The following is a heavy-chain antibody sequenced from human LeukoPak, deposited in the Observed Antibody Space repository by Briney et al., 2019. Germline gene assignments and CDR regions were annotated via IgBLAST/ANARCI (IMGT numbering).Heavy chain of an antibody. CDR3: AKEMTGPYYYYYYMDV. CDR2: IRYDGSNK. J-gene: IGHJ6*03. D-gene: IGHD3-9*01. V-gene: IGHV3-30*02. Sequence: GGSLRLSCAASGFTFSSYGMHWVRQAPGKGLEWVAFIRYDGSNKYYADSVKGRFTISRDNSKNTLYLQMNSLRAEDTAVYYCAKEMTGPYYYYYYMDVWGKGTTVTISS. CDR1: GFTFSSYG.